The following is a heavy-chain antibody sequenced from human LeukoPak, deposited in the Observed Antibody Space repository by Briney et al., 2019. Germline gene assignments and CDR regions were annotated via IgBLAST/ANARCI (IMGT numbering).Heavy chain of an antibody. CDR3: ASRRLGNDY. D-gene: IGHD7-27*01. V-gene: IGHV4-34*01. Sequence: SETLSLTCAVYGGSFSGYYWSWIRQPPGKGLEWIGTIRHSGTTYYNPSLKSRVSISIDSSKNQFSLKLSSVTAADTAVYYCASRRLGNDYWGQGTLVTVSS. CDR2: IRHSGTT. J-gene: IGHJ4*02. CDR1: GGSFSGYY.